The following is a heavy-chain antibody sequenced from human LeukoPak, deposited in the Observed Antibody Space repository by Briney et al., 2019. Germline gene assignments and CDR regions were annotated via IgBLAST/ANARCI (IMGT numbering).Heavy chain of an antibody. CDR1: GYTFINYF. V-gene: IGHV1-46*01. Sequence: ASVKVSCKASGYTFINYFMHWVRQAPGQGLEWMGIINPSGGGTDYAQKFQGRVTMTRDTSTSTVYMELSRLRSDDTAVYYCATIRGSPLDVWGQGTTVTVSS. CDR2: INPSGGGT. CDR3: ATIRGSPLDV. D-gene: IGHD3-10*01. J-gene: IGHJ6*02.